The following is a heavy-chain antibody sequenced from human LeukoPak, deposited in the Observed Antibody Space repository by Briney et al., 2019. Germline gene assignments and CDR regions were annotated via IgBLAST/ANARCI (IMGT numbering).Heavy chain of an antibody. CDR1: GFTFDDYA. D-gene: IGHD5-12*01. CDR2: ISWNSGSI. V-gene: IGHV3-9*01. CDR3: AKGGGYSGFRSDFDY. J-gene: IGHJ4*02. Sequence: PGGSLRLSCAASGFTFDDYAMHWVRQAPGKGLEWFSGISWNSGSIGYADSVKGRFTISRDNAKNSLYLQMNSLRAEDTALYYCAKGGGYSGFRSDFDYWGQGTLVTVSS.